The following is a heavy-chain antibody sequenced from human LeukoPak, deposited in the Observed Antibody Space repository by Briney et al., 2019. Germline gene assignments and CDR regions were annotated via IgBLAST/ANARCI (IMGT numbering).Heavy chain of an antibody. Sequence: GGSLRLSCAASGFTFSSYWMHWVRQAPGKGLVWVSRIDTDGSDTSYADSVKGRFTISRDNAKNTLYLQMNSLGAEDTAVYYCVRRKDDSSGPDDYWGQGTLVTVSS. CDR1: GFTFSSYW. V-gene: IGHV3-74*01. J-gene: IGHJ4*02. CDR3: VRRKDDSSGPDDY. CDR2: IDTDGSDT. D-gene: IGHD3-22*01.